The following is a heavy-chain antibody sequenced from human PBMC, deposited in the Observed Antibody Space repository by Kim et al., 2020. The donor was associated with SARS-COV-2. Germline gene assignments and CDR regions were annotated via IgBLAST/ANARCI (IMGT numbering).Heavy chain of an antibody. J-gene: IGHJ4*01. D-gene: IGHD6-19*01. Sequence: GGSLRLSCAASGFTFSSYGMHWVRQAPGTGLEWVAVISYDGSNKYYADSVKGRFTISRDNSKNTLYLQMNSLRAEDTAVYYCAKAWRASGWTPDFDYWG. V-gene: IGHV3-30*18. CDR2: ISYDGSNK. CDR3: AKAWRASGWTPDFDY. CDR1: GFTFSSYG.